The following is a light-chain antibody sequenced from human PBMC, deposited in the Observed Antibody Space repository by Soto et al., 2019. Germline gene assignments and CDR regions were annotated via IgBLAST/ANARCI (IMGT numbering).Light chain of an antibody. Sequence: EIVMTQSPATLSVSPGERATLSCRASQSVSSNLAWYQQRPGQAPRLLIYGASTRATGIPARFSGSRSGTEFTLTISSLQSEDFAVYYWQQYNNWPLTFGGGTKVELK. CDR2: GAS. CDR3: QQYNNWPLT. CDR1: QSVSSN. J-gene: IGKJ4*01. V-gene: IGKV3-15*01.